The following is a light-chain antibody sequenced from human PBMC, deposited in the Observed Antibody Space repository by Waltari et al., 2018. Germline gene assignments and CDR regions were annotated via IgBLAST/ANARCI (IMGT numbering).Light chain of an antibody. V-gene: IGKV4-1*01. Sequence: DIVMTQSPASLAVSLGERAPINCKSSQSGLPSVNNKNYLAWYQQTPGQPPKLLIYWASTRESGVPDRISGSGSGTDFTLTISSLQPEDVAVYFCQQYYSSSSITFGQGTRLEIK. CDR2: WAS. J-gene: IGKJ5*01. CDR3: QQYYSSSSIT. CDR1: QSGLPSVNNKNY.